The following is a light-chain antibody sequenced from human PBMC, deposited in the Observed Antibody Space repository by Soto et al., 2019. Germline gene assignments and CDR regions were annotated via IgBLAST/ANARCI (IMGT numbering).Light chain of an antibody. CDR3: QSRSNWF. J-gene: IGKJ3*01. V-gene: IGKV3-11*01. Sequence: EVVLTQSPATLSLSPGERATLSCRASESVSNYLAWYQQRPGQAPRLLIYDASKRATGIPARFSGSGAETDFTLTIIGLEPEDFGSYYCQSRSNWFFGPGTTVD. CDR2: DAS. CDR1: ESVSNY.